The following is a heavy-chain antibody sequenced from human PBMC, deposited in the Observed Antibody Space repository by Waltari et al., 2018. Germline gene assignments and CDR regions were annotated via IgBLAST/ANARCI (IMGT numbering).Heavy chain of an antibody. CDR3: ARGFGFVVVIAIPGMDAFDI. J-gene: IGHJ3*02. V-gene: IGHV4-38-2*01. D-gene: IGHD2-21*01. CDR2: IYHSGST. CDR1: GYSISSGYY. Sequence: QVQLQESGPGLVKPSETLSLTCAVSGYSISSGYYWGWIRQPTGTGLEWIGSIYHSGSTYYNPSLKSRVTISVDTSKNQFSLKLSSVTAADTAVYYCARGFGFVVVIAIPGMDAFDIWGQGTMVTVSS.